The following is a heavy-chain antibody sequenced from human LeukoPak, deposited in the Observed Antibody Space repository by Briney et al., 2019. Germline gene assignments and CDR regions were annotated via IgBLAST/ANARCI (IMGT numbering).Heavy chain of an antibody. J-gene: IGHJ4*02. V-gene: IGHV1-2*06. D-gene: IGHD3-22*01. Sequence: ASVKVSCKASGYTFTGYYMHWVRQAPGQGLEWMGRINPNSGGTNYAQKFQGRVTMTRDTSVSTAYMKLSRLRSDDTAVYYCARGIYYYDSSGYSIDYWGQGTLVTVSS. CDR1: GYTFTGYY. CDR3: ARGIYYYDSSGYSIDY. CDR2: INPNSGGT.